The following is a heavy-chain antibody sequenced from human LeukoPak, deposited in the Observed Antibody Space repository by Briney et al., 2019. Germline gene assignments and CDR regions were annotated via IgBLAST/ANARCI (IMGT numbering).Heavy chain of an antibody. CDR3: ARACSGGSCYWVADY. Sequence: APVKVSCKASGYTFTGYYMHWVRQAPGQGLEWMGWINPNSGGTNYAQKFQGRVTMTRDTSISTAYMELSRLRSDDTAVYYCARACSGGSCYWVADYWGQGTLVTVSS. D-gene: IGHD2-15*01. CDR1: GYTFTGYY. CDR2: INPNSGGT. V-gene: IGHV1-2*02. J-gene: IGHJ4*02.